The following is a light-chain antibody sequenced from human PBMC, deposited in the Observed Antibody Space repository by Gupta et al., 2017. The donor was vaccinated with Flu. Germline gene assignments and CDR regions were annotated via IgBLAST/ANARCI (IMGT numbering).Light chain of an antibody. CDR3: QQAYRFPVT. V-gene: IGKV1-12*01. J-gene: IGKJ4*01. Sequence: PSTVSASVGDRVSITCRASQQISRCLAWYQQKPGEAPKLLIYAASTLHSGVPSRFSGSGYGTDFTLTISSLQPEDFAIYFCQQAYRFPVTFGGGTKVEIK. CDR1: QQISRC. CDR2: AAS.